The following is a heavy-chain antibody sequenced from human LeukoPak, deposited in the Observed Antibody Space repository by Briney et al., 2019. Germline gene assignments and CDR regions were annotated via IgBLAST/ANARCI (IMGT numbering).Heavy chain of an antibody. J-gene: IGHJ4*02. CDR3: ARGRRDSSGYYLDY. V-gene: IGHV4-34*01. Sequence: SETLSLTCAVYGGSFSGFYWSWIRQPPGTGLEWIGEINHSGSTNYNPSLKSRLTISVDTSKNQFSLKLSSVPAADTAVYYCARGRRDSSGYYLDYWGQGTLVTVSS. CDR2: INHSGST. CDR1: GGSFSGFY. D-gene: IGHD3-22*01.